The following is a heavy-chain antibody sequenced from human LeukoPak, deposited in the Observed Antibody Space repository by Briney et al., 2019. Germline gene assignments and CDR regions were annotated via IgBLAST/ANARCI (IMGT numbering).Heavy chain of an antibody. CDR3: ARGPVDEQCSGGSCYHLDP. Sequence: ASVRVSCKASGYTSPTYDINWVRQAAGQGLEWMGWMNLKSDNTDYAQKFQGRVSMTRDTSISTAYMELSRLRSEDTAMYYCARGPVDEQCSGGSCYHLDPWGQGILVTVSS. D-gene: IGHD2-15*01. J-gene: IGHJ5*02. CDR2: MNLKSDNT. V-gene: IGHV1-8*01. CDR1: GYTSPTYD.